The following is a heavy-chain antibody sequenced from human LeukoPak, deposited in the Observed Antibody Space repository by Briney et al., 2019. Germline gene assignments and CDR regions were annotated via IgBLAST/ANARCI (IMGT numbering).Heavy chain of an antibody. Sequence: PSETLSLTCAVYGGSFSGYYWSWIRQPPGKGLEWIGEINHSGSTNYNPSLKSRVTISVDTSKNQFSLKLSSVTAADTAVYYCARRRILTGFDYWGQGTLVTVSS. D-gene: IGHD3-9*01. CDR1: GGSFSGYY. V-gene: IGHV4-34*01. CDR3: ARRRILTGFDY. J-gene: IGHJ4*02. CDR2: INHSGST.